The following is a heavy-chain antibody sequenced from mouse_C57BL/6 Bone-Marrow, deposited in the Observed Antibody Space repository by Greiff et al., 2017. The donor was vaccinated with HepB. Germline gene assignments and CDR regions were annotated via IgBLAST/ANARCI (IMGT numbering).Heavy chain of an antibody. V-gene: IGHV1-55*01. Sequence: QVQLQQPGAELVKPGASVKMSCKASGYTFTSYWITWVKQRPGQGLEWIGDIYPGSGSTNYNEKFKSKATLTVDTSSSTAYMQLSSLTSEDSAVYYCAKESAYYSNRYYAMDYWGQGTSVTVSS. D-gene: IGHD2-5*01. J-gene: IGHJ4*01. CDR2: IYPGSGST. CDR1: GYTFTSYW. CDR3: AKESAYYSNRYYAMDY.